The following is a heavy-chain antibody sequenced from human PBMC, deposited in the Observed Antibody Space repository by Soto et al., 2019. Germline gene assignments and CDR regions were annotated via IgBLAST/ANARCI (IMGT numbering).Heavy chain of an antibody. J-gene: IGHJ6*02. Sequence: GGSLRLSCGGSGFTFSTYSINWVRQAPGKGLEWVSSISSRSDIYYADSVKGRFTISRDNAKNSVSLQMNSLRAEDTAVYYCAREYTAWPLAYGLDVWGQGTTVTVSS. V-gene: IGHV3-21*01. D-gene: IGHD2-2*02. CDR1: GFTFSTYS. CDR3: AREYTAWPLAYGLDV. CDR2: ISSRSDI.